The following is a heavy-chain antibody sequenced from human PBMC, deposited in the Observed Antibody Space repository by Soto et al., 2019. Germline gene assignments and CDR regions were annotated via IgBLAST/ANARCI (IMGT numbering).Heavy chain of an antibody. J-gene: IGHJ6*02. Sequence: GGSLRLSCGGSGFTFSTYSINWVRQAPGKGLEWVSSISSRSDIYYADSVKGRFTISRDNAKNSVSLQMNSLRAEDTAVYYCAREYTAWPLAYGLDVWGQGTTVTVSS. V-gene: IGHV3-21*01. D-gene: IGHD2-2*02. CDR1: GFTFSTYS. CDR3: AREYTAWPLAYGLDV. CDR2: ISSRSDI.